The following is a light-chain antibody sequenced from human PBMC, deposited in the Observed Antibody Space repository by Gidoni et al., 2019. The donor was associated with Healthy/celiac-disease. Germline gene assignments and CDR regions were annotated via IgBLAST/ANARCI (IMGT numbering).Light chain of an antibody. V-gene: IGKV1-39*01. J-gene: IGKJ1*01. CDR3: QQSYSTPRT. Sequence: DIQMTQSPSSLSAPVGDRVTITCRASQSISSYLNWYQQKPGKAPKLLIYAASSLQSGVPSRFSGSGSGTDFTLTISSLQPEDFATYYCQQSYSTPRTFXXXTKVEIK. CDR2: AAS. CDR1: QSISSY.